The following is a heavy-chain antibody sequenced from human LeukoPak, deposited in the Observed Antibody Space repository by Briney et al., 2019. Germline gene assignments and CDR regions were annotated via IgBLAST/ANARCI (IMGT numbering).Heavy chain of an antibody. J-gene: IGHJ4*02. CDR1: GGTFSSYA. D-gene: IGHD1-26*01. Sequence: SVKVSCKASGGTFSSYAISWVRQAPGQGLEWMGRIIPILGIANYAQKFQGRVTITADKSTSTAYMELSSLRSEDTAVYYCARGRSGGVFDYWGQGTLVTVSS. CDR3: ARGRSGGVFDY. CDR2: IIPILGIA. V-gene: IGHV1-69*04.